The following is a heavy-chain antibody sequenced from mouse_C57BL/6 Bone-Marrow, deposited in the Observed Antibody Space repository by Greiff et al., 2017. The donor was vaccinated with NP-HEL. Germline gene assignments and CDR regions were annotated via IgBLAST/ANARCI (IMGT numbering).Heavy chain of an antibody. D-gene: IGHD1-1*01. CDR1: GYTFTSYW. V-gene: IGHV1-69*01. J-gene: IGHJ4*01. CDR2: IDPSDSYT. Sequence: VKQSCKASGYTFTSYWMHWVKQRPGQGLEWIGEIDPSDSYTNYNQKFKGKSTLTVDKSSSTAYMQLSSLTSEDSAVYYCALTTRDAMDYWGQGTSVTVS. CDR3: ALTTRDAMDY.